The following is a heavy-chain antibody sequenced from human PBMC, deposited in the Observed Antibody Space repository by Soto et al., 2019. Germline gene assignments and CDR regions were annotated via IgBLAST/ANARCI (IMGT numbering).Heavy chain of an antibody. CDR3: ARVPPTTYYYGSGSYS. J-gene: IGHJ4*02. V-gene: IGHV3-48*03. Sequence: EVQLVESGGGLVQPGGSLRLSCAASGFTFSSYEMNWVRQAPGKGLEWVSYISSSGSTIYYADSVKGRFTISRDNAKNSLYLQMNSRRAEDTAVYYCARVPPTTYYYGSGSYSWGQGTMVTVSS. CDR1: GFTFSSYE. CDR2: ISSSGSTI. D-gene: IGHD3-10*01.